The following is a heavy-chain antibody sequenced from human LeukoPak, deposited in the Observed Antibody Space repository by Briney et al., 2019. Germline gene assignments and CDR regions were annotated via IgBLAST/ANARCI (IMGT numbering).Heavy chain of an antibody. Sequence: PSETLSLTCTVSGGSISSYYWSWIRQPPGKGLEWIGYIYYSGSTNYNPSLKSRVTISVDTSKNQFSLKLSSVTAADTAVYHCARVGPGLKDAYGDSHLFDPWGQGTLVTVSS. V-gene: IGHV4-59*01. CDR3: ARVGPGLKDAYGDSHLFDP. CDR2: IYYSGST. D-gene: IGHD4-17*01. J-gene: IGHJ5*02. CDR1: GGSISSYY.